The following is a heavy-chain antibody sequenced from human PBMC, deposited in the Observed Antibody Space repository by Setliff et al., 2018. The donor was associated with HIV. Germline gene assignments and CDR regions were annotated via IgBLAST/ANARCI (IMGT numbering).Heavy chain of an antibody. CDR3: VNSGYDGDYYYYYMDV. CDR1: GFTFRNAW. J-gene: IGHJ6*03. Sequence: GGSLRLSCGASGFTFRNAWMIWVRRAPGKGLECVGRSRNKANSYTTEYAASVKGRFTISRDDSKNSLYLQMNSLKTEDTAVYFCVNSGYDGDYYYYYMDVWGKGTTVTVSS. D-gene: IGHD5-12*01. V-gene: IGHV3-72*01. CDR2: SRNKANSYTT.